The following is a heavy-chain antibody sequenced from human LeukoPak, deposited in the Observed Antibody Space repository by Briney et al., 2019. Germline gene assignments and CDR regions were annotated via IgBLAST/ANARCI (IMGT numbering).Heavy chain of an antibody. J-gene: IGHJ5*02. CDR3: ARVRCSRASCYPNWFDR. D-gene: IGHD2-2*01. Sequence: PGGSLRLSCAASGFTFSNYAMSWVRQAPGKGLEWVSTVSGAGESTYYADSVKGRFTISRDNSKSTLYLQMISLRAEDTAVYYCARVRCSRASCYPNWFDRWGQGTLVTVSS. CDR1: GFTFSNYA. CDR2: VSGAGEST. V-gene: IGHV3-23*01.